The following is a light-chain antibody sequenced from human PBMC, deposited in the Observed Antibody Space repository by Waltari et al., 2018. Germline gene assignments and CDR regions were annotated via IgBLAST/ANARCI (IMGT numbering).Light chain of an antibody. V-gene: IGKV3-15*01. CDR3: QQYNNWPWT. J-gene: IGKJ1*01. CDR1: QSVSSN. CDR2: GAS. Sequence: EIVMTQSPATLSVSPGERATLSCRASQSVSSNLAWYQQKPGQAPGLLIYGASTRATGIPARFSGSGSRTEFTLTISSLQSEDFAVYYCQQYNNWPWTFGQGTKVEIK.